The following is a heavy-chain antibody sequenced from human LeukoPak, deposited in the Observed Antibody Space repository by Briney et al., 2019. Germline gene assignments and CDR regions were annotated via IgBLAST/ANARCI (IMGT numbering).Heavy chain of an antibody. Sequence: LGGSLRLSCAASGFTVSSNYMSWVRQAPGKGLEWVSVIYSGGSTYYADSVKGRFTVSRDNSKNTLHLQMNSLRAEDTAVYYCARGGIAIPFDYWGQGTLVTVSS. CDR2: IYSGGST. CDR3: ARGGIAIPFDY. D-gene: IGHD6-13*01. CDR1: GFTVSSNY. J-gene: IGHJ4*02. V-gene: IGHV3-66*01.